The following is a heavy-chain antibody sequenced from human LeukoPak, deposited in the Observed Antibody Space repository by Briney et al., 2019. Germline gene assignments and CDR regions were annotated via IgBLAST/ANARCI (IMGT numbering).Heavy chain of an antibody. V-gene: IGHV3-15*07. CDR3: TTEDTVATMNY. Sequence: GGSLRLSCAASGFTFNRYRMHWVRQAPGKGLEWVGRIKSKTDGGTTDYAAPVKGRFTISRDDSKNTLYLQMNSLKTEDTAVYYCTTEDTVATMNYWGQGTLVTVSS. D-gene: IGHD5-12*01. CDR1: GFTFNRYR. CDR2: IKSKTDGGTT. J-gene: IGHJ4*02.